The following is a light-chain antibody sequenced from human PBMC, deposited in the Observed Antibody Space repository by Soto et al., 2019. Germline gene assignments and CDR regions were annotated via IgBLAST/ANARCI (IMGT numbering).Light chain of an antibody. Sequence: DIQMTQAASSLSASVGDRVTITCRASRGINNYLAWYQQKPGKVPKLLIYAASTLQSGVPSRFSGSGSGTDFTLTISSLQPGDVATYYCQKYNSAPLTFGGGTKVDIK. CDR1: RGINNY. J-gene: IGKJ4*01. CDR2: AAS. CDR3: QKYNSAPLT. V-gene: IGKV1-27*01.